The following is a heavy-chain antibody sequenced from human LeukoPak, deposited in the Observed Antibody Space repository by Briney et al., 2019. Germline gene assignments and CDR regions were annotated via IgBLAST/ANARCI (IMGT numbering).Heavy chain of an antibody. V-gene: IGHV3-33*08. CDR2: ISHDGTVE. J-gene: IGHJ3*02. CDR3: ARDSNTVGATVLDAFDI. D-gene: IGHD1-26*01. CDR1: GFTFSSYG. Sequence: GGSLRLSCASSGFTFSSYGMHWVRQAPGKGLECVAFISHDGTVEKFADSVKGRFTISRDNAKNSLYLQMNSLRAEDTAVYYCARDSNTVGATVLDAFDIWGQGTMVTVSS.